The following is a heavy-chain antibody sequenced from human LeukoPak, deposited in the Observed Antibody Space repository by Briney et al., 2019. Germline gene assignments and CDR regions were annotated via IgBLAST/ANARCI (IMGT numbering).Heavy chain of an antibody. J-gene: IGHJ4*02. Sequence: GRSLRLSCAASGFTFSNHGMRWVRQAPGKGLEWVANIWYDGSQEYYADTVKGRFTISRDISKNTLYLQMNSLRAEDTAVYYCARDLAAARLDFRGQGTLVTVSS. CDR3: ARDLAAARLDF. D-gene: IGHD6-6*01. CDR2: IWYDGSQE. CDR1: GFTFSNHG. V-gene: IGHV3-33*01.